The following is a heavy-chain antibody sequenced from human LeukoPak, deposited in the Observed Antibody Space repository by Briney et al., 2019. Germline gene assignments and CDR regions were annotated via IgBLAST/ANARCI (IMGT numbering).Heavy chain of an antibody. D-gene: IGHD3-3*01. Sequence: SETLSLTCTVSGGSISSSSYYWGWIRQPPGKGLEWIGSIYYSGSTYYNPSLKSRVTISVDTSKNQFSLKLSSVTAADTAVYYCATLRSLEWLNALDAFDIWGQGTMVTVSS. CDR2: IYYSGST. J-gene: IGHJ3*02. CDR1: GGSISSSSYY. CDR3: ATLRSLEWLNALDAFDI. V-gene: IGHV4-39*01.